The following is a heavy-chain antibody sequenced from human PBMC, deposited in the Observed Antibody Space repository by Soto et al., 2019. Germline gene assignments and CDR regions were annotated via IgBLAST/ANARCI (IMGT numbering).Heavy chain of an antibody. V-gene: IGHV1-18*01. CDR3: ARGGPLGTFDM. J-gene: IGHJ3*02. CDR1: GYTFNSYG. CDR2: ISTYNANT. Sequence: ASVKVSCKASGYTFNSYGISWVRQAPGQGLEWMGRISTYNANTNYAQSLQGRVTMTTDASTSTVYMELRSLRSDDTAVYYCARGGPLGTFDMWGQGTMVTVSS.